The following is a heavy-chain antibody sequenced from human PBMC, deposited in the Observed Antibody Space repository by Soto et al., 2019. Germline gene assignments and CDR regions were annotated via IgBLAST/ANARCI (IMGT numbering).Heavy chain of an antibody. V-gene: IGHV4-34*01. CDR1: GGSFSGYY. D-gene: IGHD3-10*01. CDR3: ARLWFGELSPYYYYGMDV. Sequence: QVQLQQWGAGLLKPSETLSLTCAVHGGSFSGYYWSWIRQPPGKGLEWIGEINHSGSTNYNPSLQCPVTISVDTSKNQFSLKLSSVTAADTAVYYCARLWFGELSPYYYYGMDVWGQGTTVTVSS. J-gene: IGHJ6*02. CDR2: INHSGST.